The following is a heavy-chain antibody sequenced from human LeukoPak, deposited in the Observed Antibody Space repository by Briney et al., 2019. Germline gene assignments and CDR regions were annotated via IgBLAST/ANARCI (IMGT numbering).Heavy chain of an antibody. J-gene: IGHJ4*02. CDR2: IYTSGSS. CDR3: ARVRAFPASFFDS. Sequence: SETLSLTCTVSGGSISSGSYYWSWIRQPAGKGLEWIGRIYTSGSSYYNPSLKSRVTISVDTSKNQFSLILSSVTAADTAVYYCARVRAFPASFFDSWGQGTQVTVSS. V-gene: IGHV4-61*02. CDR1: GGSISSGSYY. D-gene: IGHD4-17*01.